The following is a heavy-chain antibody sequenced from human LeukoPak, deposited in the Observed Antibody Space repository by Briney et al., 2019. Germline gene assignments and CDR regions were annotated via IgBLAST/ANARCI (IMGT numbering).Heavy chain of an antibody. J-gene: IGHJ4*02. V-gene: IGHV3-66*01. CDR1: GFTVSSNY. CDR2: IYSGGST. Sequence: PGGTLRLSCAASGFTVSSNYMSWVRQAPGKGLEWVSVIYSGGSTYYADSVKGRFTISRDNSKNTLYLQMNSLRAEDTAVYYCAKARSFVTYYFDYWGQGTLVTVSS. D-gene: IGHD3-16*01. CDR3: AKARSFVTYYFDY.